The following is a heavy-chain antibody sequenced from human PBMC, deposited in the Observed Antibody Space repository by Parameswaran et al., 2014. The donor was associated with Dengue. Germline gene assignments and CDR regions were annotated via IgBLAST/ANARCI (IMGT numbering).Heavy chain of an antibody. D-gene: IGHD1-14*01. J-gene: IGHJ2*01. Sequence: RWIRQPPGKGLEWVSAISGSGGSTYYADSVKGRFTISRDNSKNTLYLQMNSLRAEDTAVYYCAKLHRVSPDWYFDLWGRGTLVTVSS. V-gene: IGHV3-23*01. CDR2: ISGSGGST. CDR3: AKLHRVSPDWYFDL.